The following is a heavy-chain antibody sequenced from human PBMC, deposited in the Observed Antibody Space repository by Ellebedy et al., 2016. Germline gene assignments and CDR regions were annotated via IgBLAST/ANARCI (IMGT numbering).Heavy chain of an antibody. V-gene: IGHV4-34*01. J-gene: IGHJ3*02. CDR3: ARGGLYYGDYESAFDI. D-gene: IGHD4-17*01. CDR1: GGSISSYY. CDR2: INHSGST. Sequence: SETLSLTCTVSGGSISSYYWSWIRQPPGKGLEWIGEINHSGSTNYNPSLKSRVTISVDTSKNQFSLKLSSVTAADTAVYYCARGGLYYGDYESAFDIWGQGTMVTVSS.